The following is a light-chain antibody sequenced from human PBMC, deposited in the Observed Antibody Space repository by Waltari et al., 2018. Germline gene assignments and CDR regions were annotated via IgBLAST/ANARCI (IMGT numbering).Light chain of an antibody. Sequence: DIQMTQSPSTLSASVGDRVTITCRASQSISNWLAWYQQKPGKATKLLLYKASTLESGVPSRFSGSGSETEFTRTISSRQPDDVATYSCQQYNSYSLLTFGGGTKVEIK. CDR2: KAS. CDR1: QSISNW. J-gene: IGKJ4*01. CDR3: QQYNSYSLLT. V-gene: IGKV1-5*03.